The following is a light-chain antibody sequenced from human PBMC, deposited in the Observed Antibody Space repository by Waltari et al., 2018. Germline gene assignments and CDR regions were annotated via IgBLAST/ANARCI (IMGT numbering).Light chain of an antibody. J-gene: IGKJ1*01. V-gene: IGKV3-20*01. Sequence: EIVLTQSPGSLSSSPGERVPLSCRASQSVSRALAWYQQKPGQAPRLLIFGASNRATGSPDRFSGSGSETDFSLTISRLEPEDFAVYYCQHYVRLPATFGRGTKVEIK. CDR3: QHYVRLPAT. CDR1: QSVSRA. CDR2: GAS.